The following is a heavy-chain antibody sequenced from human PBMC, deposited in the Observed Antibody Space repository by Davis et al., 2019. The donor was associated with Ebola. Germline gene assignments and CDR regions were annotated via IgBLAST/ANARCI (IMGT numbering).Heavy chain of an antibody. Sequence: GGSLRLSCAASGFTLSSYWMSWVRQAPGRGLEWVANIKQGGSEKYYVDSVKGRFTISRDNDKNSLSLQMNGLRAEDTAVYYCARGPSTGNSFTYWGQGTLVTVSS. CDR1: GFTLSSYW. J-gene: IGHJ4*02. CDR2: IKQGGSEK. CDR3: ARGPSTGNSFTY. V-gene: IGHV3-7*01. D-gene: IGHD4-23*01.